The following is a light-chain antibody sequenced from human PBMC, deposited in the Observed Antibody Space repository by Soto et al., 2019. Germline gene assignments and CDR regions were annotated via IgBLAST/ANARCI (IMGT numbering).Light chain of an antibody. Sequence: EIVMTQSPGTLSVSPGERATLSCRASQSVSGNLAWYQQKPGQAPRLLIYRASTRATGIPARFSGSGSGTEFTLTISSLQSEDFAVYYCQQYNDRRTFGQGTKVEIK. J-gene: IGKJ1*01. V-gene: IGKV3-15*01. CDR2: RAS. CDR3: QQYNDRRT. CDR1: QSVSGN.